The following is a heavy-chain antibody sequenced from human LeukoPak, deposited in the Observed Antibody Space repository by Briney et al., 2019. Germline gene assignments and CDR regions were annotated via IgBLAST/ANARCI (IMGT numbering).Heavy chain of an antibody. Sequence: PGGSLRLSCAASGFSFTGYEMNWVRQAPGKGLEWISYIGVRGTPIYYADSVKGRFTISRDDAKNSLYLQMNSLRAEDTAVYFCARENLCLEVWGQGTTVTVSS. CDR3: ARENLCLEV. J-gene: IGHJ6*01. V-gene: IGHV3-48*03. D-gene: IGHD1-14*01. CDR2: IGVRGTPI. CDR1: GFSFTGYE.